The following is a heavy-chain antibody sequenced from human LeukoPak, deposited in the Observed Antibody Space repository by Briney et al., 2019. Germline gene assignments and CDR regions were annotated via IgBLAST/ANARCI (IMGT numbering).Heavy chain of an antibody. J-gene: IGHJ4*02. CDR2: IRSKAYGGTI. Sequence: GGSLRLSCTASGFTFGDYPMSWVRQAPGKGLEWVGFIRSKAYGGTIEYAASVKGRFTISRDDSKSIAYLHMNSLKTDDTAVYYCIRVRGGYKPYYFDYWGQGTLVTVSS. CDR1: GFTFGDYP. V-gene: IGHV3-49*04. D-gene: IGHD5-24*01. CDR3: IRVRGGYKPYYFDY.